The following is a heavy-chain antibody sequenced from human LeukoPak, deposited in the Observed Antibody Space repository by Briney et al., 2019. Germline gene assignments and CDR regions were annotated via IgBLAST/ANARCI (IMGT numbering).Heavy chain of an antibody. CDR3: VRESSGGRLSGLRDFDY. V-gene: IGHV3-30*04. D-gene: IGHD5-12*01. J-gene: IGHJ4*02. Sequence: GGSLRLSCAASGLTFSDYNIHWVRQAPGKRLEWVALISSDGSDKYHADSVKGRFTISRGNSKDTLYLQMNSLRTEDTAVYYCVRESSGGRLSGLRDFDYWGQGTLVTVSS. CDR2: ISSDGSDK. CDR1: GLTFSDYN.